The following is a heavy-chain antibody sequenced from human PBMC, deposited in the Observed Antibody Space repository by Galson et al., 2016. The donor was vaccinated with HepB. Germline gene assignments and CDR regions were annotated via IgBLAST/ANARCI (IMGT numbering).Heavy chain of an antibody. J-gene: IGHJ6*02. V-gene: IGHV1-3*01. Sequence: SVKVSCKASGYTFTTYGLHWVRQAPGQSLEWMGWINAGNGNTKYSQKFQGRVTITRDTSASTAYMELSSLRSEDTAVYYCATWGVYDNSGLDVWGQGTTVTVSS. CDR3: ATWGVYDNSGLDV. D-gene: IGHD3-22*01. CDR1: GYTFTTYG. CDR2: INAGNGNT.